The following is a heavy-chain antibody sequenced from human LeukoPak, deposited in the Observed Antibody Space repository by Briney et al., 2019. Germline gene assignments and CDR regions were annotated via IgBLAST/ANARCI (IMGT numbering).Heavy chain of an antibody. D-gene: IGHD3-10*01. Sequence: ASVKVSCKASGYTFTGYYMHWVRQAPGQGLEWMGWINPNSGGTNYAQKFQGRVTMTRDTSISTAYMELSRPRSDDTAVYYCARPTYYYGSGSYSDAFDIWGQGTMVTVSS. CDR2: INPNSGGT. J-gene: IGHJ3*02. CDR3: ARPTYYYGSGSYSDAFDI. CDR1: GYTFTGYY. V-gene: IGHV1-2*02.